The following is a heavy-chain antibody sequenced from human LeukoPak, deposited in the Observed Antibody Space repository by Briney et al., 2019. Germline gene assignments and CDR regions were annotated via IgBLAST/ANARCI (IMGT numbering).Heavy chain of an antibody. J-gene: IGHJ4*02. V-gene: IGHV3-30*03. CDR3: ARVVAVAGTRVFDY. D-gene: IGHD6-19*01. Sequence: GRSLRLSCAASGFTFSNYGMHWVRQAPGKGLEWVAVISSDGSNKYYADSVKGRFTISRDNSKNTLYLQMNSLRAEDTAVYYCARVVAVAGTRVFDYWGQGTLVTVSS. CDR2: ISSDGSNK. CDR1: GFTFSNYG.